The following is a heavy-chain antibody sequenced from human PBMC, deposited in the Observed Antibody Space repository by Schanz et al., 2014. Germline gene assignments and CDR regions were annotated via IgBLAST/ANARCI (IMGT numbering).Heavy chain of an antibody. Sequence: EVQLVESGGGLVQPGGSLRLSCAASGFTFSGYSMNWVRQAPGKGLEWVAYISSSSSTIHYADSVKGRFTISRDNAKNTLYLQMNSLRAEGTAVYYCAKGRCGELSAFDIWGQGTMVTVSS. V-gene: IGHV3-48*01. J-gene: IGHJ3*02. CDR2: ISSSSSTI. CDR3: AKGRCGELSAFDI. CDR1: GFTFSGYS. D-gene: IGHD3-10*01.